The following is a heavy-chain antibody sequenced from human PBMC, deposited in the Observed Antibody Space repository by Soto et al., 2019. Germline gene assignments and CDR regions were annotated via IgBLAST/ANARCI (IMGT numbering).Heavy chain of an antibody. CDR2: IYSGGST. J-gene: IGHJ4*02. CDR3: ARARHTAYFDY. V-gene: IGHV3-66*01. Sequence: EVQLVESGGGLVQPGGSLRLSCAASGFTVSSNYMSWVRQAPGKGLEWVSVIYSGGSTYYADSVKGRFTISRDNSKNTLYLQMNSLRAEDTAVYYWARARHTAYFDYWGQGTLVTVSS. D-gene: IGHD4-17*01. CDR1: GFTVSSNY.